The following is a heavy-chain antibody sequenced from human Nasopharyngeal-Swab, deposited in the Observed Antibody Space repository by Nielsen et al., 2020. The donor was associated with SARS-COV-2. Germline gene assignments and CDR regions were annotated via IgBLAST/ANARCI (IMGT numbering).Heavy chain of an antibody. V-gene: IGHV3-21*01. CDR2: ISRSSSDI. CDR1: GFIFSSYT. J-gene: IGHJ3*02. Sequence: GESLKISCDASGFIFSSYTMNWVRRAPGKGLEWVSSISRSSSDIYYRDSLKGRFTVSRDNTKKSLYLQMDSLRAEDTAVYYCARDRYCGGDCYGAFDIWGQGTMVTVSS. D-gene: IGHD2-21*02. CDR3: ARDRYCGGDCYGAFDI.